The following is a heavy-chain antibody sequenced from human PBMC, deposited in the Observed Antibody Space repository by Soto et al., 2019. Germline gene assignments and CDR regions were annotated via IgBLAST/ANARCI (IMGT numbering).Heavy chain of an antibody. J-gene: IGHJ5*02. CDR2: IYYSGST. CDR1: GGSISSAGYY. CDR3: ASDCSGGSCYSDWFDP. Sequence: SETLSLTCTVSGGSISSAGYYWGWIRQPPGKGLEWIGSIYYSGSTYYNPSLKSRVTVSVDTSKNQFSLKLSSVAAADTAVYYCASDCSGGSCYSDWFDPWGQGTLVTVSS. D-gene: IGHD2-15*01. V-gene: IGHV4-39*01.